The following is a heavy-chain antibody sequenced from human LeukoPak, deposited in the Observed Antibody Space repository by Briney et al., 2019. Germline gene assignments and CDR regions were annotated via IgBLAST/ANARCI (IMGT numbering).Heavy chain of an antibody. D-gene: IGHD6-13*01. CDR3: AKEAVAAAGPFDY. CDR2: IWYDGSNK. V-gene: IGHV3-33*06. Sequence: PGGSLRLSCAASGFTFSRYGMHWGRQAPGKGLEWVAVIWYDGSNKYYADSVKGRFTISRDNSKNTLYLQMNSLRAEDTAIYYCAKEAVAAAGPFDYWGQGTLVTVSS. J-gene: IGHJ4*02. CDR1: GFTFSRYG.